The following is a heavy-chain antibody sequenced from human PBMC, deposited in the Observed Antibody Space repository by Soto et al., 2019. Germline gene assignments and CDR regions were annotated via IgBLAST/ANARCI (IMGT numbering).Heavy chain of an antibody. D-gene: IGHD3-16*01. CDR2: MSSDGTFK. CDR3: MRDRRGGDPGGRFNT. CDR1: GFTFSNFA. Sequence: GGSLRFSCAASGFTFSNFAIHWVRQAPGKGLEWVESMSSDGTFKYSADSVKGRFTISRDNSKNTLFLQMNSLKPDETAIYYSMRDRRGGDPGGRFNTWGRGTRVGVSS. J-gene: IGHJ5*02. V-gene: IGHV3-30-3*01.